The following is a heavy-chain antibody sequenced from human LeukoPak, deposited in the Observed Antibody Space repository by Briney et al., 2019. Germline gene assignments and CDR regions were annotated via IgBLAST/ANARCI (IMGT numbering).Heavy chain of an antibody. CDR2: MNPNSGNT. CDR1: GYTFTSYD. D-gene: IGHD6-13*01. J-gene: IGHJ6*03. CDR3: ARAVALRYSSSRHRLYYYYYMDV. Sequence: GASVKVSCKASGYTFTSYDINWVRQATGQGLEWMGWMNPNSGNTGYAQKFQGRVTITRNTSISTAYMELSSLRSEDTAVYYCARAVALRYSSSRHRLYYYYYMDVWGKGTTVTVSS. V-gene: IGHV1-8*03.